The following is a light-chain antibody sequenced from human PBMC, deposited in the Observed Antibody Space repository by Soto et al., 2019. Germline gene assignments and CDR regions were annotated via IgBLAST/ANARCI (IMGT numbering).Light chain of an antibody. CDR2: EVS. CDR1: SSDIGAYNY. J-gene: IGLJ2*01. CDR3: SSYTSTTLV. Sequence: QSALTQPASVSGSPGQSITISCTGTSSDIGAYNYVSWYQQHPGKAPKLMIYEVSNRPSGVSNRFSGSKSGNTASLTISGLQAEDEADYYCSSYTSTTLVFGGGTKLTVL. V-gene: IGLV2-14*01.